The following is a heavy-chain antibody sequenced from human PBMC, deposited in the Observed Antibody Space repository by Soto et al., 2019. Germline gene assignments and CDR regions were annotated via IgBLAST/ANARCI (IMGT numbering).Heavy chain of an antibody. V-gene: IGHV1-2*02. Sequence: ASVKVSCEASGYTFTAYSMHWVRQAPGQGLEWVGWFNPNSGDTIYAQKFQGRVTLTRDTSIGTAYMELYSLTSDDTAVYYCAREDSVVISLDYWGQGTLVTVSS. CDR3: AREDSVVISLDY. J-gene: IGHJ4*02. CDR2: FNPNSGDT. D-gene: IGHD3-16*02. CDR1: GYTFTAYS.